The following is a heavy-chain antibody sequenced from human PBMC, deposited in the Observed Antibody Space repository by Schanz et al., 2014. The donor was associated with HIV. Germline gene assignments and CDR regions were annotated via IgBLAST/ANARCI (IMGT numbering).Heavy chain of an antibody. CDR3: ALSRPSGYGGSWYFDL. J-gene: IGHJ2*01. CDR2: ISGSSIT. V-gene: IGHV3-23*04. Sequence: EVQLVESGGGLVKPGGSLRLSCAASGLSFNDAWMTWVRQAPGKGLEWVSAISGSSITYSADSVKGRFTISRDNSKNTLYLQMNSLRAEDTAVYYCALSRPSGYGGSWYFDLWGRGTLVAVSS. CDR1: GLSFNDAW. D-gene: IGHD2-15*01.